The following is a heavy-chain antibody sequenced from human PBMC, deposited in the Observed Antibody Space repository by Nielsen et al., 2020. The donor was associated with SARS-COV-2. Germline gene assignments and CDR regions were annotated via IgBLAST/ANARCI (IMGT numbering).Heavy chain of an antibody. J-gene: IGHJ3*02. CDR1: GGSFSGYY. CDR3: ATYQRGYYDILTGYSTDHDAFDI. Sequence: SETLSLTCAVYGGSFSGYYWSWIRQPPGKGLEWIGEINHSGSTNYNPSLKSRVTISVDTSKNQFSLKLSSVTAADTAVYYCATYQRGYYDILTGYSTDHDAFDIWGQGTMVTVSS. V-gene: IGHV4-34*01. CDR2: INHSGST. D-gene: IGHD3-9*01.